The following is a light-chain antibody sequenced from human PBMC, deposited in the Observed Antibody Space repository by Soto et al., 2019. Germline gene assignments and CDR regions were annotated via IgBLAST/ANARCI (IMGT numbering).Light chain of an antibody. CDR2: WAS. J-gene: IGKJ1*01. CDR1: QSVLYSSNNKNY. V-gene: IGKV4-1*01. Sequence: DIVMTQSPDSLAVSLGERATINCKSSQSVLYSSNNKNYLAWYQQKPGQPPKLLIYWASTRASGVPDRFSGRGSGTDFTITISSLQAEDVAVYYCQQYYRPWTFGQGTKVEIK. CDR3: QQYYRPWT.